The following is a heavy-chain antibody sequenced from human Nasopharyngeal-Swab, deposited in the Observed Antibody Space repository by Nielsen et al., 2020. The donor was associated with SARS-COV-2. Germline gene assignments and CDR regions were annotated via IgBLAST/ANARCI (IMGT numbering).Heavy chain of an antibody. CDR3: ARAGDSSGYYFYYYYGMDV. CDR2: IKQDGGEK. Sequence: WIRQPPGKGLEWVANIKQDGGEKYYVDSVKGRFTISRDNAKNSLYLQMNSLRAEDTAVYYCARAGDSSGYYFYYYYGMDVWGQGTTVTSP. D-gene: IGHD3-22*01. V-gene: IGHV3-7*01. J-gene: IGHJ6*02.